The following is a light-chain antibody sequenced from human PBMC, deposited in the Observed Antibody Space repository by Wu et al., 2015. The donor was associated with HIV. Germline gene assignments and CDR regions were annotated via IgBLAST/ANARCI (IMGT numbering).Light chain of an antibody. CDR3: QQHSSWPLT. J-gene: IGKJ5*01. Sequence: IVLTQSPATLSLSPGERATLSCRASQSLNSDLAWYQRRPGQAPRLLIFDASNRATGIPVRFSGSGSGTDFTLTISSLEPEDFAVYYCQQHSSWPLTFGQGTRLEIK. CDR2: DAS. V-gene: IGKV3-11*01. CDR1: QSLNSD.